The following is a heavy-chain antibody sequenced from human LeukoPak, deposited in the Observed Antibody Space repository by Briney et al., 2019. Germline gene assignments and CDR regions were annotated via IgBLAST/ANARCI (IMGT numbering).Heavy chain of an antibody. D-gene: IGHD3-3*01. CDR2: INAGNGNT. J-gene: IGHJ5*02. Sequence: GASVKVSCKASGYTFTSYAMHWVRQAPGQRLEWMGWINAGNGNTKYSQKFQGRVTITRDTSASTAYMELSSLRSEDTAVYYCARDLRFLDWFDPWGQGTLVTVSS. CDR1: GYTFTSYA. CDR3: ARDLRFLDWFDP. V-gene: IGHV1-3*01.